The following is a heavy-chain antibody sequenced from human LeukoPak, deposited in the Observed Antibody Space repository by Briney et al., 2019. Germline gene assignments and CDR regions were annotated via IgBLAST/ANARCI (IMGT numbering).Heavy chain of an antibody. CDR2: INHSGST. V-gene: IGHV4-34*01. Sequence: SSETLSLTCTVSGGSISSYYWSWIRQPPGKGLEWIGEINHSGSTNYNPSLKSRVTISVDTSKNQFSLKLSSVTAADTAVYYCARGRLSIVVVVAATWFDPWGQGTLVTVSS. D-gene: IGHD2-15*01. J-gene: IGHJ5*02. CDR1: GGSISSYY. CDR3: ARGRLSIVVVVAATWFDP.